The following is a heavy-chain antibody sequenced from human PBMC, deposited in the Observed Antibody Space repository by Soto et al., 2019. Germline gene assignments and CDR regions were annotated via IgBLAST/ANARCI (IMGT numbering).Heavy chain of an antibody. CDR3: ARDPYDYIWGSYYMDV. Sequence: GGSLRLSCAASGFTFSSYWMSWVRQAPGKGLEWVANIKQDGSEKYYVDSVKGRFTISRDNAKNSLYLQMNSLRAEDTAVYYCARDPYDYIWGSYYMDVWGKGTTVTVSS. J-gene: IGHJ6*03. V-gene: IGHV3-7*01. CDR1: GFTFSSYW. CDR2: IKQDGSEK. D-gene: IGHD3-16*01.